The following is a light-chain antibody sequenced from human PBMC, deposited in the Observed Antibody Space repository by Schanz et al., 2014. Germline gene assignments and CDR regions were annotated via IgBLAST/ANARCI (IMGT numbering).Light chain of an antibody. V-gene: IGLV2-11*01. Sequence: QSALTQPRSVSGSPGQSVTISCTGTSSDIGAYNFVSWYQQHPGKAPKLMIYDVSKRPSGVSDRFSGSKSGNTASLTVSGLQAEDEAVYYCSSYADSNNLVFGGGTKLTVL. CDR3: SSYADSNNLV. J-gene: IGLJ2*01. CDR1: SSDIGAYNF. CDR2: DVS.